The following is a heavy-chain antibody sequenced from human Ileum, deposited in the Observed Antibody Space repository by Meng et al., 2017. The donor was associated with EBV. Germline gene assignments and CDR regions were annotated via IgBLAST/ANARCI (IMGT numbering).Heavy chain of an antibody. Sequence: LQGSGPGLAKPSETLSLPCSVSGDSISNSDHYWNWIRRSPGKGLEWIASIYRSGSSYFDPSLKSRVSLSLDTSKNQFSLKLSSVTAADTALYYCARDPAYPRGLFDSWGQGILVTVSS. D-gene: IGHD3-10*01. V-gene: IGHV4-39*07. CDR1: GDSISNSDHY. CDR3: ARDPAYPRGLFDS. J-gene: IGHJ4*02. CDR2: IYRSGSS.